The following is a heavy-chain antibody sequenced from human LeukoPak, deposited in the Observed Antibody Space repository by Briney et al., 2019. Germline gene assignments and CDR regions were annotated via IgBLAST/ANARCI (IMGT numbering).Heavy chain of an antibody. CDR2: ICGSGGRT. J-gene: IGHJ6*01. CDR1: VFTFSSYA. CDR3: AKTVVPAAMGLWDV. D-gene: IGHD2-2*01. V-gene: IGHV3-23*01. Sequence: RGWGLRLSCVASVFTFSSYAMSWVGQAPGKGREWVGAICGSGGRTYYADSAKGRFTIPRVNCKDKQYLQMNCLRSECPGVYYCAKTVVPAAMGLWDVWGQGTTFTVSS.